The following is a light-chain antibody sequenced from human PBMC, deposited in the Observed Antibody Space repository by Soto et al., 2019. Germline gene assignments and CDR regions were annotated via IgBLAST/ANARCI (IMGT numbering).Light chain of an antibody. CDR1: QSVNQK. CDR2: VAS. J-gene: IGKJ4*01. CDR3: QQYGSSPRVS. Sequence: EIVLTQSPATLSVSPGERATLSCRASQSVNQKLGWYQQKPGQASRLLIYVASYRATGIPARFSGSGSGTDFTLTISRLEPEDFAVYYCQQYGSSPRVSFGGGTKVQIK. V-gene: IGKV3-20*01.